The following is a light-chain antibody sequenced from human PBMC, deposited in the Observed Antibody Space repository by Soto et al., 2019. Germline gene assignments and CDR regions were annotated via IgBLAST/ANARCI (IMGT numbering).Light chain of an antibody. CDR2: EVS. Sequence: QSALTQPASVSGSPGQSITISCTGTRSDVGGYNYVSWYQQHPGKAPKIMIYEVSNRPSGVSNRFSGSKSGNTASLTISGLQAEDEADYYCSSYTSSSTHWVFGGGTQLTVL. J-gene: IGLJ3*02. V-gene: IGLV2-14*01. CDR1: RSDVGGYNY. CDR3: SSYTSSSTHWV.